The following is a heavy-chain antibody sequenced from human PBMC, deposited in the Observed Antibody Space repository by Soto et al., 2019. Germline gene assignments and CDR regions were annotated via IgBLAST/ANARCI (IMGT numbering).Heavy chain of an antibody. CDR3: ASTLTVGYYTIAGCCTRQLYGIDD. J-gene: IGHJ6*02. CDR1: GYTFSGYY. V-gene: IGHV1-2*02. D-gene: IGHD2-2*02. Sequence: QEQLVQSGAEVKKPGASVKVSCKASGYTFSGYYIHWLRQAPGQGLEWMGWINPNSGGTNYAQKFQGRVTVISDTATSTAYVELSRLTSDGAAVYYAASTLTVGYYTIAGCCTRQLYGIDDCGRGSRVTVSS. CDR2: INPNSGGT.